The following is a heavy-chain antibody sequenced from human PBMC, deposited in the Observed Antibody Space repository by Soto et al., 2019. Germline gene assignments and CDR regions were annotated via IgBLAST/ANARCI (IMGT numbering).Heavy chain of an antibody. Sequence: SETLSLTCAVYGGSLSGYYWSWIRQPPGKGLEWIGEINHSGSTNYNPSLKSRVTISVDTSKNQFSLKLSSVTAADTAVYYCARKVPAAIFRARFDPWRQGTLVTVSS. CDR3: ARKVPAAIFRARFDP. V-gene: IGHV4-34*01. J-gene: IGHJ5*02. CDR2: INHSGST. D-gene: IGHD2-2*01. CDR1: GGSLSGYY.